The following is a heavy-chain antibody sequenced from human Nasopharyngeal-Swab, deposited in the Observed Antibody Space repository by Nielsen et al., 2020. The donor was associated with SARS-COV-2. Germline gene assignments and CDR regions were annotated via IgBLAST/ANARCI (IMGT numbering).Heavy chain of an antibody. CDR3: AKDRYRLNYYDSSLDAFDI. Sequence: GGSLRLSCAASGFTFDDYAMHWVRQAPGKGLEWVSGISWNSGRIGYADSVKGRFTISRDNARNSLCLQMNSLRAEDTALYYCAKDRYRLNYYDSSLDAFDIWGQGTMVTVSS. CDR1: GFTFDDYA. D-gene: IGHD3-22*01. CDR2: ISWNSGRI. J-gene: IGHJ3*02. V-gene: IGHV3-9*01.